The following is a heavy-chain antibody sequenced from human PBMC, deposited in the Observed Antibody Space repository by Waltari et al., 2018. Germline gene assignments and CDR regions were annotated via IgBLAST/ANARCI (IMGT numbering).Heavy chain of an antibody. CDR1: GGSISSYY. CDR2: IYYSGST. Sequence: QVQLQESGPGLVKPSETLSLTCTVSGGSISSYYWSWIRQPPGKGLEWIGYIYYSGSTNYNPSLKSRVTISVDTSKNQFSLKLSSVTAADTAVYYCARTPIYGSGSDYWGQGTLVTVSS. J-gene: IGHJ4*02. CDR3: ARTPIYGSGSDY. D-gene: IGHD3-10*01. V-gene: IGHV4-59*01.